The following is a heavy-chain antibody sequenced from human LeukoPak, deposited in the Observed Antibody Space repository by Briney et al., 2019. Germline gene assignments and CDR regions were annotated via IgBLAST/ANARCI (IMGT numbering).Heavy chain of an antibody. CDR1: GYTFTSYC. J-gene: IGHJ4*02. V-gene: IGHV1-46*01. D-gene: IGHD3-22*01. CDR3: ARVPYYYDSSGYPYFDY. Sequence: ASVKVSCKVSGYTFTSYCMHWVRQAPGQGLEWMGIINPSGGSTSYAQKFQGRVTMTRDMSTSTVYMELSSLRSEDTAVYYCARVPYYYDSSGYPYFDYWGQGTLVTVSS. CDR2: INPSGGST.